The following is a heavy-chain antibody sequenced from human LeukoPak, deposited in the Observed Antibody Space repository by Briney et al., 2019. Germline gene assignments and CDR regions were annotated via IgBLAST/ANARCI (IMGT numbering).Heavy chain of an antibody. D-gene: IGHD2-2*01. CDR3: ARDFSRARVDCFDP. J-gene: IGHJ5*02. V-gene: IGHV1-18*01. CDR1: GYTFTSYG. CDR2: ISGYDGKT. Sequence: ASVKVSCKASGYTFTSYGISWVRQAPGQGLEWMGWISGYDGKTNYAQKFRGRVTMTTDTSTNTAYMELRTLRSDDTAVYYCARDFSRARVDCFDPWGQGTLVTVSS.